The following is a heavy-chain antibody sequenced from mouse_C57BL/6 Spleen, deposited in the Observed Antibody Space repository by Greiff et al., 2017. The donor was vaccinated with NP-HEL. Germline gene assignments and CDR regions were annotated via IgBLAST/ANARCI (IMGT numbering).Heavy chain of an antibody. CDR3: ARSVYGNPMDY. J-gene: IGHJ4*01. D-gene: IGHD2-10*02. CDR2: IYPSDSET. Sequence: QVQLQQPGAELVRPGSSVKLSCKASGYTFTSYWMDWVKQRPGQGLEWIGNIYPSDSETHYNQKFKDKATLTVDKSSSTAYMQLSSLTSEDSAVYYCARSVYGNPMDYGGQGTSVTVSS. V-gene: IGHV1-61*01. CDR1: GYTFTSYW.